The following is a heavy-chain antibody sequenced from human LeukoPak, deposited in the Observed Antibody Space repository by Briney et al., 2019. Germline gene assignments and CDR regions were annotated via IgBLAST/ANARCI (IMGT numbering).Heavy chain of an antibody. V-gene: IGHV4-34*01. Sequence: SETLSLTCAVYGGSFSGYYWGWIRQPPGGGLEWIGSIYNGGSIYYDPSLKSRVTMSVDTSKRQLSLRLSSATAADTAVYYCARQVAHAGTAGMDVWGQGTPVTVSS. D-gene: IGHD6-13*01. CDR1: GGSFSGYY. CDR2: IYNGGSI. CDR3: ARQVAHAGTAGMDV. J-gene: IGHJ6*02.